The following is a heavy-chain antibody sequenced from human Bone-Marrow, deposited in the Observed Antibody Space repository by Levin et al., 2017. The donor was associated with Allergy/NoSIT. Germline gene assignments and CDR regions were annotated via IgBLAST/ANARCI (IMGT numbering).Heavy chain of an antibody. D-gene: IGHD2-2*03. CDR2: IYARGST. J-gene: IGHJ4*02. CDR1: GGSISSGSYS. Sequence: NSSETLSLTCTVSGGSISSGSYSWNWIRQSAGKGLEWIGRIYARGSTNFNPSLKSRVTISVDTSKNQFSLKLRSVTAADTAVYYCARGGDVGVDIYYLDYWGQGTLVTVSS. CDR3: ARGGDVGVDIYYLDY. V-gene: IGHV4-61*02.